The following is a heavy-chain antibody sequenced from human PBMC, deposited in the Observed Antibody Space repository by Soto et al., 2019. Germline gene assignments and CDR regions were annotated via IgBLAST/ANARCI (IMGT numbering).Heavy chain of an antibody. CDR1: GFTFSTYA. Sequence: GGSLRLSCAASGFTFSTYATSWVRQAPGRGLEWVSAISSGGTNTYYADSVKGRFTISRDNSKNTLYLQMNSLRAEDTAVYYCVFRVGRDYCGQGTLVTVSS. J-gene: IGHJ4*02. D-gene: IGHD1-26*01. V-gene: IGHV3-23*01. CDR3: VFRVGRDY. CDR2: ISSGGTNT.